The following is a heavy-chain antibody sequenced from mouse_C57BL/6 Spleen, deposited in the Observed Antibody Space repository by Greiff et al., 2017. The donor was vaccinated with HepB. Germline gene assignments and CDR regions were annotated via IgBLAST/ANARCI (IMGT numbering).Heavy chain of an antibody. CDR2: ISDGGSYT. J-gene: IGHJ1*03. Sequence: EVKLVESGGGLVKPGGSLKLSCAASGFTFSSYAMSWVRQTPEKRLEWVATISDGGSYTYYPDNVKGRVTISRDNAKNNLYLQMSHLKSEDTAMYYCARVRYFDVWGTGTTVTVSS. CDR3: ARVRYFDV. V-gene: IGHV5-4*03. CDR1: GFTFSSYA.